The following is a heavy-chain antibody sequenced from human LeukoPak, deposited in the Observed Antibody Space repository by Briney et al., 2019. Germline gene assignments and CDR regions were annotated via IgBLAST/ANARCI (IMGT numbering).Heavy chain of an antibody. CDR2: IHHSASP. D-gene: IGHD2/OR15-2a*01. J-gene: IGHJ4*02. CDR3: ARHIGILSKWGFDY. Sequence: SETLSLTCAVSGASITSNWWSWVRQSLGKGLEWIGEIHHSASPNYNTSLKSRVTLSLDKSQNQFSLKVTSVTAAHTTVYYFARHIGILSKWGFDYWGQGTLVTVSS. V-gene: IGHV4-4*02. CDR1: GASITSNW.